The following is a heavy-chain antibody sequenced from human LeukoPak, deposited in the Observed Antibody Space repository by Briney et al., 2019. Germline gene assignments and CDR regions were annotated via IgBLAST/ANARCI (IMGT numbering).Heavy chain of an antibody. J-gene: IGHJ5*02. V-gene: IGHV1-18*01. CDR1: GYTFTSYG. Sequence: GASVKVSCKASGYTFTSYGISWVRQAPGQGLEWMGWISAYNGNTNYAQKLQGRVTMTTDTSTSTAYMELRSLRSDDTAVYYCAGTPYYYGSGSYQNWFDPWGQGTLVTVSS. CDR3: AGTPYYYGSGSYQNWFDP. D-gene: IGHD3-10*01. CDR2: ISAYNGNT.